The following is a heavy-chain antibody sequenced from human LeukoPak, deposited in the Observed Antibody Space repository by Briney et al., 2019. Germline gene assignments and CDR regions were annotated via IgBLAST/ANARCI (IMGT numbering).Heavy chain of an antibody. CDR1: GYTFTSYG. J-gene: IGHJ5*02. Sequence: VASVTVSCKASGYTFTSYGISWVRQAPGQGLEWMGWISAYNGNTNYAQKLQGRVTMTRDMSTSTDYMELSSLRSEDTTIYYCARDNSVGDNAWWFDPWGQGTLVTVSS. CDR2: ISAYNGNT. D-gene: IGHD1-26*01. V-gene: IGHV1-18*01. CDR3: ARDNSVGDNAWWFDP.